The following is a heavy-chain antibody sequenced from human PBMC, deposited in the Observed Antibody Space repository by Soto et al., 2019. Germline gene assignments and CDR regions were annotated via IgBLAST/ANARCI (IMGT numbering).Heavy chain of an antibody. D-gene: IGHD6-19*01. CDR1: GFSLRTSGVG. CDR3: AKSGSSGWYGWFDP. J-gene: IGHJ5*02. V-gene: IGHV2-5*01. CDR2: IYWNDDK. Sequence: SGPTLVNPTQTLTLTCIFSGFSLRTSGVGVGWIRQPPGKALEWLGFIYWNDDKRYSPSLKSRLTITKDTSKNQVVLTMTNMDPVDTDTYYCAKSGSSGWYGWFDPWGQGTLVIVSS.